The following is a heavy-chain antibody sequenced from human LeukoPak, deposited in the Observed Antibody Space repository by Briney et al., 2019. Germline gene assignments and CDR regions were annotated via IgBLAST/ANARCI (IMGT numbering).Heavy chain of an antibody. Sequence: ASVKVSRNVSGYSLSEISMHWVRQAPGKGLEWMGGFAPENAETIYAQKFQGRVAMTEDTSTDTAYMELRSLRAEDTAMYFCSTYDPNSDSWNGSPFWGQGTLVTVSS. V-gene: IGHV1-24*01. CDR3: STYDPNSDSWNGSPF. CDR2: FAPENAET. D-gene: IGHD3-3*01. CDR1: GYSLSEIS. J-gene: IGHJ4*02.